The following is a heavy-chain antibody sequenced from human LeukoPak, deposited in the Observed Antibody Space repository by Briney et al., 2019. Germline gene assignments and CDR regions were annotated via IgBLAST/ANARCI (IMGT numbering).Heavy chain of an antibody. V-gene: IGHV4-59*01. CDR1: GGSISNYY. CDR3: ARGLLDTAMVYFDY. Sequence: SETLSLTCSVSGGSISNYYWSWIRQPPGKGLEWIGYIYYSGSTNYNPSLKSRVTISVDTSKNQFSLKLSSVTAADTAVYYCARGLLDTAMVYFDYWGQGTLVTVSS. D-gene: IGHD5-18*01. CDR2: IYYSGST. J-gene: IGHJ4*02.